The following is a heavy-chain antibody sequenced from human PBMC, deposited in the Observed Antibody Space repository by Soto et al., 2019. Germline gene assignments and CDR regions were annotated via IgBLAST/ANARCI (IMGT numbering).Heavy chain of an antibody. CDR2: ISWNSGQL. CDR1: GFNFGNYA. CDR3: AKDKSTGEYSYYRYMDV. Sequence: EVRLVESGGGLVQPDRPLRLSCEVSGFNFGNYAMHWVRQVPGKGLEWVSAISWNSGQLDYADSVRGRFTNSRDNGKNSLYLEMNSLRPDDTALYFCAKDKSTGEYSYYRYMDVWGRGTTVIVSS. V-gene: IGHV3-9*01. J-gene: IGHJ6*03. D-gene: IGHD4-17*01.